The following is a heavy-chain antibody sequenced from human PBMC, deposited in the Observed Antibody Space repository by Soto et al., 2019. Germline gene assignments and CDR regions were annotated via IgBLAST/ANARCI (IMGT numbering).Heavy chain of an antibody. Sequence: HPGGSLRLSCLASGFTFNKYPLAWVRQAPGKGLEWVSAISVSGASTYDADSVKGLFTISRDNSNNTLYLQMNSLRAEDTAVYYCAKTPGVITVITSFDHWGQGTPVTVSS. CDR3: AKTPGVITVITSFDH. CDR2: ISVSGAST. CDR1: GFTFNKYP. V-gene: IGHV3-23*01. D-gene: IGHD3-16*01. J-gene: IGHJ4*02.